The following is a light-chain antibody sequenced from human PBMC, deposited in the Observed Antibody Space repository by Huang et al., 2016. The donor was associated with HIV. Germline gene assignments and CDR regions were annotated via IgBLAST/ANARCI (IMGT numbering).Light chain of an antibody. CDR3: QQLRSYPLT. J-gene: IGKJ4*01. CDR1: QGISTS. CDR2: DAS. V-gene: IGKV1-9*01. Sequence: IQLTQSPSSLSASIGDRVTIPCRASQGISTSLAWYQQKPGKAPNLLIFDASSLRSGVPARFSGSRSGTVFTLSISSLQPEDFATYFCQQLRSYPLTFGGGTKVEIK.